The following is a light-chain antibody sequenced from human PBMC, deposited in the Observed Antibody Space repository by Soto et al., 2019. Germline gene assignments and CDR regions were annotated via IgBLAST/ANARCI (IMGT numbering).Light chain of an antibody. CDR2: GAS. J-gene: IGKJ1*01. Sequence: EIVMTQSPATLSVSPGERATLSCRASQSVTSNLAWYQQRPGQAPRLLIYGASTRATDIPDRFSGSGSGTEFTLSISSLQSEDFATYYCQQYHNLWTFGQGTKVEIK. CDR1: QSVTSN. V-gene: IGKV3-15*01. CDR3: QQYHNLWT.